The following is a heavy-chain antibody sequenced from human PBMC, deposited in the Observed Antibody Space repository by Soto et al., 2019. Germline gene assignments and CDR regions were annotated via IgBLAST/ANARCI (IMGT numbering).Heavy chain of an antibody. CDR2: LNTYGNT. D-gene: IGHD1-7*01. J-gene: IGHJ5*02. CDR3: GRESGETWDYEAS. CDR1: GGSISSYR. Sequence: LSLTCTVSGGSISSYRWSWIRQPAGKGLEWIGRLNTYGNTHYNPSLKSRVTVSVDTSRNQFFLTLRSVTAADSAVYHCGRESGETWDYEASWGQGTPVTVSS. V-gene: IGHV4-4*07.